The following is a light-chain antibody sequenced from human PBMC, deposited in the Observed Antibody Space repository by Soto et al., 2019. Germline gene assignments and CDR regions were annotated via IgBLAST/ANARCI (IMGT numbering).Light chain of an antibody. CDR2: DAS. CDR3: QQRSSWPIT. V-gene: IGKV1-39*01. J-gene: IGKJ5*01. CDR1: QSISYY. Sequence: DIQMTQSPSSLSASVGDRVTITCRAIQSISYYLNWCQQRPWKAPQLLISDASLLESGVPSRFSGSGSGTDFTLTISSLEPEDFAVYYCQQRSSWPITFGQGTRLEIK.